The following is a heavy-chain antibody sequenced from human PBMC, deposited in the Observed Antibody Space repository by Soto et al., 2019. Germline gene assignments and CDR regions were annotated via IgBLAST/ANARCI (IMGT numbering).Heavy chain of an antibody. CDR2: ISSSSSYI. V-gene: IGHV3-21*01. Sequence: GGSLRLSWAASGFTFSSYSMNWVRQAPGKGREWVSSISSSSSYIYYADSVKGRFTISRDNAKNSLYLQMNSLGAEDTAVYYCARSNRDAFYICCQGTMVTVS. CDR3: ARSNRDAFYI. CDR1: GFTFSSYS. J-gene: IGHJ3*02.